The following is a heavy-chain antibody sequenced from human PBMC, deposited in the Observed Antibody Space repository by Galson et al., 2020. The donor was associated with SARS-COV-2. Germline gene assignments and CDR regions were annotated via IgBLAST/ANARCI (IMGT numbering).Heavy chain of an antibody. CDR1: GFTFSSYS. D-gene: IGHD3-9*01. V-gene: IGHV3-21*01. J-gene: IGHJ4*02. CDR2: ISSSSSYI. Sequence: NSGGSLRLSCAASGFTFSSYSMNWVRQAPGKGLEWVSSISSSSSYIYYADSVKGRFTISRDNAKNSLYLQMNSLRAEDTAVYYCARGSQLRYLDWLWDYFDYWGQGTLVTVSS. CDR3: ARGSQLRYLDWLWDYFDY.